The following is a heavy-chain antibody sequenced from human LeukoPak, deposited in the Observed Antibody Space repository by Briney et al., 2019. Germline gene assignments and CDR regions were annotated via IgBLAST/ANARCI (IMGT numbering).Heavy chain of an antibody. Sequence: GASVKVSCKASGYTFTSNDINWVRQAPGQGPEWMGWINPKSGDSGYAQKFRGRVTITRDTSISTAYMELSRLRSDDTAVYYCARAGVTANFDYWGQGTLVTVSS. CDR2: INPKSGDS. CDR1: GYTFTSND. CDR3: ARAGVTANFDY. J-gene: IGHJ4*02. V-gene: IGHV1-8*03. D-gene: IGHD2-21*02.